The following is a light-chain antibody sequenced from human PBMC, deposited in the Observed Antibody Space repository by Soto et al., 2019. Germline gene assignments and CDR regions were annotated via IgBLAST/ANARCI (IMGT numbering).Light chain of an antibody. Sequence: QSALTQPASVSGSPGQSITISCTGTSSDVGGYNYVSWYQQHPGKAPKLMIYEVRNRPSGVPDRFSGSKSANTASLTVSGLQAEDEADYYCMCYAGGNNWVFGGGTKLTVL. CDR3: MCYAGGNNWV. J-gene: IGLJ3*02. CDR1: SSDVGGYNY. CDR2: EVR. V-gene: IGLV2-8*01.